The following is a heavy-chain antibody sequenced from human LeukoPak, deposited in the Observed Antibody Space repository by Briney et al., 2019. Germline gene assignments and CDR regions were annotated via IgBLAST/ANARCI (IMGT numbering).Heavy chain of an antibody. CDR2: IKQDGGEK. J-gene: IGHJ4*02. D-gene: IGHD5-12*01. CDR1: GLTFSSYW. CDR3: ARARGGYDLDY. V-gene: IGHV3-7*01. Sequence: GRSLRLSCAASGLTFSSYWMSWVRQAPGKGLEWVANIKQDGGEKYYVESVKGRFTISRDNVKNSLYLQMNSLRVEDTAVYYCARARGGYDLDYWGQGTLVTVSS.